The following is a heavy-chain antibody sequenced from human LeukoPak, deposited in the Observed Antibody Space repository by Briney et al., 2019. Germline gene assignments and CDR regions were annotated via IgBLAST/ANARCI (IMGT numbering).Heavy chain of an antibody. J-gene: IGHJ4*02. V-gene: IGHV3-21*01. Sequence: GGSLRLSCAASGFTFSSYSMNWVRQAPGKGLEWDSSISSSSSYIYYADSVKGRFTISRDNAKNSLYLQMNSLRAEDTAVYYCARDRRYCSSTSCYKDYWGQGTLVTVPS. CDR2: ISSSSSYI. D-gene: IGHD2-2*02. CDR1: GFTFSSYS. CDR3: ARDRRYCSSTSCYKDY.